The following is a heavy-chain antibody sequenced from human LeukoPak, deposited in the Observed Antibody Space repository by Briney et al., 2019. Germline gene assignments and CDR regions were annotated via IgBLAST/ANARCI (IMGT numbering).Heavy chain of an antibody. J-gene: IGHJ6*03. Sequence: PSETLSLTCTVSGGSISSSSYYWGWIRQPPGKELEWIGSIYYSGSTYYNPSLKSRVTISVDTSKNQFSLKLSSVTAADTAVYYCARGAVSDQLPYYYYYYYMDVWGKGTTVTVSS. D-gene: IGHD2-2*01. CDR1: GGSISSSSYY. CDR3: ARGAVSDQLPYYYYYYYMDV. CDR2: IYYSGST. V-gene: IGHV4-39*07.